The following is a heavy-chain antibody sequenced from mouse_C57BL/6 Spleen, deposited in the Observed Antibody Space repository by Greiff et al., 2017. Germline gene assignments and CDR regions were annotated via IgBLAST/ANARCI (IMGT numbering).Heavy chain of an antibody. J-gene: IGHJ3*01. CDR2: ISSGGDYI. V-gene: IGHV5-9-1*02. CDR1: GFTFSSYA. D-gene: IGHD1-1*01. CDR3: TRDGDYYGSSPWFAY. Sequence: EVMLVESGEGLVKPGGSLKLSCAASGFTFSSYAMSWVRQTPEQRLEWVAYISSGGDYIYYADTVKGRFTISRDNARNTLYLQMSSLKSEDTAMYYGTRDGDYYGSSPWFAYWGQGALVTVSA.